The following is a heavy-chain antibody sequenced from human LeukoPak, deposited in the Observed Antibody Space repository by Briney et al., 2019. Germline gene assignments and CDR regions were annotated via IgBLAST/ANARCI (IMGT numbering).Heavy chain of an antibody. J-gene: IGHJ4*02. CDR1: GFTFSSYA. V-gene: IGHV3-23*01. D-gene: IGHD2-2*03. Sequence: VGSLRLYCAGSGFTFSSYALSWVRQAPGKGLEWVSAISGSDGSTYYADSVQGRFTNSRDNTKNTQYLQMNSLRAEDTAVYYCAKGVDIVVVPAAMRGLRSFLYFDYWGQGTLVIVSS. CDR3: AKGVDIVVVPAAMRGLRSFLYFDY. CDR2: ISGSDGST.